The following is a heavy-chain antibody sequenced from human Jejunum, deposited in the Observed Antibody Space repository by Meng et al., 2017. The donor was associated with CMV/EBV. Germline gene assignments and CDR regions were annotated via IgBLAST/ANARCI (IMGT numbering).Heavy chain of an antibody. CDR3: ARMYSSEGWFDP. CDR2: ISPDDSDT. J-gene: IGHJ5*02. Sequence: GSGYKFTNYWVGWVRQIPGKDLEWMGIISPDDSDTRYSSSFEGQVTFSVDKSINTAYLQWNSVKASDTAFYYCARMYSSEGWFDPWGQGTLVTVSS. D-gene: IGHD3-22*01. CDR1: GYKFTNYW. V-gene: IGHV5-51*01.